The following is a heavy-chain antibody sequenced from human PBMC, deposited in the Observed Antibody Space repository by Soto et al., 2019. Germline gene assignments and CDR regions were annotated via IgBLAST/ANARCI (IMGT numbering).Heavy chain of an antibody. J-gene: IGHJ5*02. V-gene: IGHV4-39*07. CDR3: ASLIVVVPAAMIGWFDP. CDR1: GGSISSSSYY. CDR2: IYYSGST. Sequence: SETLSLTCTVSGGSISSSSYYWGWIRQPPGKGLEWIGNIYYSGSTYYNPSLKSRVTISVDTSKNQFSLKLSSVTAADTAVYYCASLIVVVPAAMIGWFDPWGQGTLVTVSS. D-gene: IGHD2-2*01.